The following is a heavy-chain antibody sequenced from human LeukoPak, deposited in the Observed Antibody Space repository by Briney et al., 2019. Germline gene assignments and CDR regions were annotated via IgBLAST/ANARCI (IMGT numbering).Heavy chain of an antibody. J-gene: IGHJ4*02. V-gene: IGHV4-39*01. CDR1: GGSISSSSYY. CDR3: ARGSSSSEY. Sequence: SETLSLTRTVSGGSISSSSYYWGWIRQPPGKGLEWIGSIYYSGSTYYNPSLKSRVTISVDTSKNQFSLKLSSVTAADTAVYYCARGSSSSEYWGQGTLVTVSS. CDR2: IYYSGST. D-gene: IGHD6-6*01.